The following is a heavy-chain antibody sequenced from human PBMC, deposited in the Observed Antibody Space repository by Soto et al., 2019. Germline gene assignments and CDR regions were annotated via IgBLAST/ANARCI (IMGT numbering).Heavy chain of an antibody. Sequence: PGGSLRLSCAASGFTLSSYAMSWVRQAPGKGLEWVSAISGSGGSTCYAGSVKGRFTISRDNSKNTLYLQMNSLRAEDTAVYYCAKDRARFLAPGSAEYFQHWGQGTLVTVSS. J-gene: IGHJ1*01. CDR2: ISGSGGST. V-gene: IGHV3-23*01. CDR1: GFTLSSYA. D-gene: IGHD3-3*01. CDR3: AKDRARFLAPGSAEYFQH.